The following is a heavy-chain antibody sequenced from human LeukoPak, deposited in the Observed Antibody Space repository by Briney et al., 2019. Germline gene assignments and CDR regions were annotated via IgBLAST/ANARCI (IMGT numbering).Heavy chain of an antibody. CDR1: GYSFTSYW. J-gene: IGHJ4*02. CDR3: ARWDSGSYHAPKWYFDY. D-gene: IGHD1-26*01. Sequence: GESLKISCKGSGYSFTSYWIGWVRQMPGKGLEWMGIIYPGDSDTRYSPSFQGQVTISADKSISTAYLQWSSLKASDTAMYYCARWDSGSYHAPKWYFDYWGQGTLVTVSS. CDR2: IYPGDSDT. V-gene: IGHV5-51*01.